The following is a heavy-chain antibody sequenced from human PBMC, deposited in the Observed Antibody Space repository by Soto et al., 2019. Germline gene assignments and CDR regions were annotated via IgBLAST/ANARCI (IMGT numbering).Heavy chain of an antibody. J-gene: IGHJ4*02. CDR2: IYFSGNT. D-gene: IGHD1-1*01. CDR1: GGSISSSSSY. Sequence: PSETLSLTCTVSGGSISSSSSYWGWIRQPPGKGLEWIGSIYFSGNTYYNPSLKSRVTMSVDTSNNQFSLKLSSVTAADTAVYYCARRITGTSREFDYWGQGTLVTVSS. V-gene: IGHV4-39*01. CDR3: ARRITGTSREFDY.